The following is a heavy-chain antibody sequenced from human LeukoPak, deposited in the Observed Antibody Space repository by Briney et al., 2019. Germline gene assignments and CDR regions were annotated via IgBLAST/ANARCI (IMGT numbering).Heavy chain of an antibody. V-gene: IGHV3-48*01. CDR1: GFTFIIYS. D-gene: IGHD3-22*01. CDR2: ISSGSSSTI. Sequence: GGSLRLSCAASGFTFIIYSMNWFRKAPGKGLEWVSYISSGSSSTIYYADSVKGRFTISRDNAKNSLYLQMNSLRAEDTAVYYCAREDYDSGNYWGQGTLVTVSS. CDR3: AREDYDSGNY. J-gene: IGHJ4*02.